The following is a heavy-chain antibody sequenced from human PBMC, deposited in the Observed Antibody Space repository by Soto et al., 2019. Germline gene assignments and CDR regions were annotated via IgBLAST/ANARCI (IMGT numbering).Heavy chain of an antibody. Sequence: GESLKISCKASGYSFTSYWIAWVRQMPGKGLEWMGIIYPGHSDTRYSPSFQGQVTISADKSISTAYLQWSSLKASDTAMYYCARLLNTATVTDPDYWGQGTLVTVSS. CDR2: IYPGHSDT. D-gene: IGHD5-18*01. CDR1: GYSFTSYW. J-gene: IGHJ4*02. V-gene: IGHV5-51*01. CDR3: ARLLNTATVTDPDY.